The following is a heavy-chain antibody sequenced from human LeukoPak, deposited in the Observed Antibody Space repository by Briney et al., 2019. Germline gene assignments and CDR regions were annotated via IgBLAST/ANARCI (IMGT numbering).Heavy chain of an antibody. CDR3: ARVLSGRGSLYDYYYYMDV. CDR2: IHFSGST. Sequence: SETLSLTCIVSGDSISSSTYYWGWTRQPPGKGLEWIGNIHFSGSTYYNPSLKSRVTISVDTSKNHFSLNLNSVTAADTAVYYCARVLSGRGSLYDYYYYMDVWGKGATVTISS. CDR1: GDSISSSTYY. V-gene: IGHV4-39*07. D-gene: IGHD3-10*01. J-gene: IGHJ6*03.